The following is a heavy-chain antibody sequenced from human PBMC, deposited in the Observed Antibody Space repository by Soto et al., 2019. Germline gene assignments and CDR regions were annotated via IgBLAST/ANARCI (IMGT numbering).Heavy chain of an antibody. CDR3: AGVLEQQRVRPIYYCYYMDV. CDR1: GGSISSYY. V-gene: IGHV4-59*01. J-gene: IGHJ6*03. Sequence: SETLSLTCTVSGGSISSYYWSWIRQPPGKGLEWIGYIYYSGSTNYNPSLKSRVTISVDTSKNQFSLRLSAVTAADTAGYYCAGVLEQQRVRPIYYCYYMDVWGQGTTVTVSS. CDR2: IYYSGST. D-gene: IGHD6-13*01.